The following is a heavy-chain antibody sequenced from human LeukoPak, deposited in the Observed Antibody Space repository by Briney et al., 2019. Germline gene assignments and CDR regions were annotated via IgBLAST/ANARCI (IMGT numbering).Heavy chain of an antibody. CDR3: ARHSSATGRYFDY. CDR2: GHYSGST. CDR1: DGSISNYH. J-gene: IGHJ4*02. V-gene: IGHV4-59*08. Sequence: SETLSLTCTVSDGSISNYHWSWIRQVPDKGLEWIGYGHYSGSTKYNPSLKSRATMSVDMSKNEYSLKLTSVTAADTAVYYCARHSSATGRYFDYWGRGTLVTVSS. D-gene: IGHD4-17*01.